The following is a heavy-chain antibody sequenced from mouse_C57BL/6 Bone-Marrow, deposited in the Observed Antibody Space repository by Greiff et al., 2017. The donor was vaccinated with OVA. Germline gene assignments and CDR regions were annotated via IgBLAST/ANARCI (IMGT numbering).Heavy chain of an antibody. CDR3: ARFLLYGSAPWFAY. D-gene: IGHD1-1*01. V-gene: IGHV1-81*01. CDR2: IYPRSGNT. J-gene: IGHJ3*01. Sequence: VKLQESGAELARPGASVKLSCKASGYTFTSYGISWVKQRTGQGLEWIGEIYPRSGNTYYNEKFKGKATLTADKSSSTAYMELRSLTSEDSAVYFCARFLLYGSAPWFAYWDQGTLVTVSA. CDR1: GYTFTSYG.